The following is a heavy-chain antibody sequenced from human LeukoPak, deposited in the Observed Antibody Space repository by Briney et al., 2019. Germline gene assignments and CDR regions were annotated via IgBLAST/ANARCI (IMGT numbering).Heavy chain of an antibody. CDR1: GFTFSSYW. CDR2: INHNGNVN. V-gene: IGHV3-7*01. CDR3: ARHLLRYCSGGSCPNFDY. J-gene: IGHJ4*02. D-gene: IGHD2-15*01. Sequence: PGGSLRLSCAASGFTFSSYWMNWARQAPGKGLEWVASINHNGNVNYYVDSVKGRFTISRDNAKNSLYLQMNSLRAEDTAVYYCARHLLRYCSGGSCPNFDYWGQGTLVTVSS.